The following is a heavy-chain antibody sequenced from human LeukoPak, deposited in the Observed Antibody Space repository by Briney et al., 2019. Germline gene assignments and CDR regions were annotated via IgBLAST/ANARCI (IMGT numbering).Heavy chain of an antibody. CDR3: ARDYWWNYDY. CDR1: GFSFSDYA. D-gene: IGHD1-7*01. V-gene: IGHV3-30-3*01. J-gene: IGHJ4*02. CDR2: ISKDGSDK. Sequence: GGSLRLSCAASGFSFSDYAMHWVRQAPGKGLEWVAVISKDGSDKYYPGSVRGRFTISRDNSKNTIYLQMDSLRAEDTAIYYCARDYWWNYDYWGQGTLVTVSS.